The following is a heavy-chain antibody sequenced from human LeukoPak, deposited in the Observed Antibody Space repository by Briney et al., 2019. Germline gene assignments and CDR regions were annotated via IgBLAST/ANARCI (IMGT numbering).Heavy chain of an antibody. CDR3: ARDLCSGGSCLDL. Sequence: PGGSLRLSCAASGFTVSSNYMSWVRQAPGKGLEWVSVIYSGGSTYYADSVKGRFTISRDNSKNTLYLQMNSLRAEDTAVYYCARDLCSGGSCLDLWGQGTLVTVSS. CDR1: GFTVSSNY. J-gene: IGHJ5*02. D-gene: IGHD2-15*01. CDR2: IYSGGST. V-gene: IGHV3-53*01.